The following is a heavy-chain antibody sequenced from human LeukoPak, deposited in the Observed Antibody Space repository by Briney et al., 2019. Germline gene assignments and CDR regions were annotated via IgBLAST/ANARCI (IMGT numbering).Heavy chain of an antibody. CDR1: GFTFSSYS. V-gene: IGHV3-21*04. Sequence: GGSLRLSCVASGFTFSSYSMNWVRQAPGKGLEWVSSISSSIYIYYADSVKGRFTISRDNAKNSLYLQMNSLRAEDTALYYCASGGIYYGAAFDFWGQGTLVTVSS. J-gene: IGHJ4*02. CDR2: ISSSIYI. D-gene: IGHD1-26*01. CDR3: ASGGIYYGAAFDF.